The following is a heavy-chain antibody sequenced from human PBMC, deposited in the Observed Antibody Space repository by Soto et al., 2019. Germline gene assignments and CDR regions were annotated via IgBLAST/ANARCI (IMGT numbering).Heavy chain of an antibody. D-gene: IGHD3-10*01. J-gene: IGHJ6*02. CDR3: VRYKGSGMWGMDV. Sequence: ASVKVSCXASGYTFTIYGINWVRQSSGQGLEWMGWISPDNGNTNYAQKFQGRVTMTRDTSTSTVYMELSSPRSEDTAVYYCVRYKGSGMWGMDVWGQGTTVTVSS. CDR2: ISPDNGNT. CDR1: GYTFTIYG. V-gene: IGHV1-18*01.